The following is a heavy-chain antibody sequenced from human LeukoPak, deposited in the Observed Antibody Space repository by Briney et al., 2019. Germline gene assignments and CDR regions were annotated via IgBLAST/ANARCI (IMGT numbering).Heavy chain of an antibody. J-gene: IGHJ4*02. CDR3: ARDTSSNLLDY. D-gene: IGHD1-14*01. CDR1: SGSISSYY. V-gene: IGHV4-59*01. CDR2: IYYSGST. Sequence: SETLSLTCAVSSGSISSYYWSWVRQPPGKGLEWIGYIYYSGSTNYNPSLKSRVTISVDTSKNQFSLKLSSVTAADTAVYYCARDTSSNLLDYWGQGTLVTVSS.